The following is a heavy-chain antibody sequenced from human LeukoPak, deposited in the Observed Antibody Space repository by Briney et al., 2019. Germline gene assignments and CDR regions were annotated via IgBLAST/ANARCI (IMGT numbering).Heavy chain of an antibody. V-gene: IGHV1-69*13. CDR3: ARYQGALGLTRYIDC. CDR1: GGSFSSYG. D-gene: IGHD3-9*01. CDR2: IIPIFGTA. Sequence: SVKDSCKASGGSFSSYGISWVRQAPGQGLEWMGGIIPIFGTANYAQKFQGRVTITADESTSTAYMELSSLRSEDTAVYYCARYQGALGLTRYIDCCGQGTLVTVSS. J-gene: IGHJ4*02.